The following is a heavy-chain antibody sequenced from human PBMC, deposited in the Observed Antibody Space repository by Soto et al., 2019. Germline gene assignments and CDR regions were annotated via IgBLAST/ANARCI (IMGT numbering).Heavy chain of an antibody. CDR2: IIPIFGTP. V-gene: IGHV1-69*06. Sequence: SVKVSCKASGGTFSTYTFSWVRQAPGQGLEWMGRIIPIFGTPYYAQKFQGRVTITADKSTSTVYMELSSLRSDDTAVYFCAGGLEWRGYWLDKTTWFGPWGQGTLVTVSS. J-gene: IGHJ5*02. D-gene: IGHD2-15*01. CDR1: GGTFSTYT. CDR3: AGGLEWRGYWLDKTTWFGP.